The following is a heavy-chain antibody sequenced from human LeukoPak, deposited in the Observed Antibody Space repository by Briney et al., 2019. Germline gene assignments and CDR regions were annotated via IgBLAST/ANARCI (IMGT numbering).Heavy chain of an antibody. J-gene: IGHJ4*02. CDR1: GFSSTSYA. CDR2: ISGSGDRT. CDR3: AKSFNCGGDCWSYFDY. Sequence: GSMTLSCAASGFSSTSYAASWVRQPPGKGLEWVAAISGSGDRTYYTDSVKERLSTTSNNVKNTLYLQINSLRAEDTALYYCAKSFNCGGDCWSYFDYWGQGTLVTVSS. V-gene: IGHV3-23*01. D-gene: IGHD2-21*02.